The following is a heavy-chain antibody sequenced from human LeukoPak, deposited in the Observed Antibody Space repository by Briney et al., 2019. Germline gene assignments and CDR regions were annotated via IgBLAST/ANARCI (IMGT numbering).Heavy chain of an antibody. CDR2: ISCDGTNK. D-gene: IGHD2-15*01. V-gene: IGHV3-30*01. CDR1: GFTFSDYA. CDR3: VRTDCSGGSCYPTFDY. J-gene: IGHJ4*02. Sequence: GGSLRLSCAASGFTFSDYAVHWVRQAPGKGLEWVAVISCDGTNKYYADSVKGRFTISRDNSINTLYLQMNSLRAEDTAIYYYVRTDCSGGSCYPTFDYWGQGTLVTVSS.